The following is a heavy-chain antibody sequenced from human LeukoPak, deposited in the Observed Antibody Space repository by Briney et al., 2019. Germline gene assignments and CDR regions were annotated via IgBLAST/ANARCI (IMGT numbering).Heavy chain of an antibody. CDR1: GYTFTDYY. Sequence: ASVKVSCKASGYTFTDYYMHWVRQAPGQGLEWMGWMNPNSGNTGYAQKFQGRVTMTRNTSISTAYMELSSLRSEDTAVYYCARAMVRGVIIGVGYWGQGTLVTVSS. D-gene: IGHD3-10*01. V-gene: IGHV1-8*02. CDR3: ARAMVRGVIIGVGY. J-gene: IGHJ4*02. CDR2: MNPNSGNT.